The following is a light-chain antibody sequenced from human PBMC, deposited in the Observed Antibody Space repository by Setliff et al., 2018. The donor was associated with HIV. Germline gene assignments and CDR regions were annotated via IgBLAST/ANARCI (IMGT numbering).Light chain of an antibody. CDR1: NIGSKS. Sequence: SSELTQPPSVSVAPGKTARITCGGNNIGSKSVHWYQQKPGQAPVLVVYDDSVRPSGIPERFSGSNSGNTATLTISRVEAGDEADYHCQVWDSSSDHPYVFGTGTKVTVL. CDR3: QVWDSSSDHPYV. J-gene: IGLJ1*01. CDR2: DDS. V-gene: IGLV3-21*03.